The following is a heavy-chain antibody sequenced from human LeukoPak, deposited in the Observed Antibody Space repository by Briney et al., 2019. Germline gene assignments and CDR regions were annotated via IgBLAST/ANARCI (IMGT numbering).Heavy chain of an antibody. CDR3: TVTTILIYNFDS. D-gene: IGHD5-24*01. Sequence: GGSLRLSCAASGFTFDDYAMHWVRQAPGKGLEWVAFIRFDGDITEYADSVKGRFTISRDNFNNTLYLQMSRLTAEDTAIYYCTVTTILIYNFDSWGQGTLVTVSS. CDR2: IRFDGDIT. CDR1: GFTFDDYA. V-gene: IGHV3-30*02. J-gene: IGHJ4*02.